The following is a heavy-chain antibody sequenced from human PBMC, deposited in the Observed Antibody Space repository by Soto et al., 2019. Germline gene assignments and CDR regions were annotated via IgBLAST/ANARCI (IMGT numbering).Heavy chain of an antibody. D-gene: IGHD2-2*01. CDR2: INHSGST. CDR1: GGSFSGYY. J-gene: IGHJ6*02. CDR3: ASEVYCSSTSCYETPRSGYYYYYGMDV. V-gene: IGHV4-34*01. Sequence: QVQLQQWGAGLLEPSETLSLTCAVYGGSFSGYYWSWIRQPPGKGLEWIGEINHSGSTNYNPSLKSRVTISVDTSKNQFSLKLSSVTAADTAVYYCASEVYCSSTSCYETPRSGYYYYYGMDVWGQGTTVTVSS.